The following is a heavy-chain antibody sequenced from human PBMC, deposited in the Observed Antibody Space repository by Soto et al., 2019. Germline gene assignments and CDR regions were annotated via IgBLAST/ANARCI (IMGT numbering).Heavy chain of an antibody. D-gene: IGHD4-17*01. CDR2: INAGNGNT. Sequence: QVQLVQSGAEVKKPGASVKVSFKASGYTFTSDAMHWVRQAPGQRLEWMGWINAGNGNTKYSQKFQGRVTITRDTSARTAYMELSSLRSEDTAVYYCARTVGYYYGMDVWGQGTTVTVSS. J-gene: IGHJ6*02. CDR3: ARTVGYYYGMDV. V-gene: IGHV1-3*01. CDR1: GYTFTSDA.